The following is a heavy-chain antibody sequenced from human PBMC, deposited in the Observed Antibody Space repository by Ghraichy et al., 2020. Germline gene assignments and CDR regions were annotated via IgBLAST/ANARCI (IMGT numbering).Heavy chain of an antibody. CDR2: IYYSGST. CDR1: GGSISSSSYY. J-gene: IGHJ4*02. CDR3: AGSYSNYPYYFDY. V-gene: IGHV4-39*01. Sequence: SETLSLTCTVSGGSISSSSYYWGWIRQPPGKGLEWIGSIYYSGSTYYNPSLKSRVTISVDTSKNQFSLKLSSVTAADTAVYYCAGSYSNYPYYFDYWGREPWSPSPQ. D-gene: IGHD4-11*01.